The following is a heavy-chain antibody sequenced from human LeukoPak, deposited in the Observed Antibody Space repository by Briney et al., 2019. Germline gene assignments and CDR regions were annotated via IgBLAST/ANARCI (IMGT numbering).Heavy chain of an antibody. CDR2: INPSGGST. V-gene: IGHV1-46*01. Sequence: GASVKVSCKASGYTFTSYYMHWVRQAPGQGLEWMGIINPSGGSTSYAQKFQGRVTMTRDTSTSTVYMELSSLRSEDTAVYYCARDLIGPSTQQFSVGFDYWGQGTLVTVSS. D-gene: IGHD2-2*01. CDR1: GYTFTSYY. CDR3: ARDLIGPSTQQFSVGFDY. J-gene: IGHJ4*02.